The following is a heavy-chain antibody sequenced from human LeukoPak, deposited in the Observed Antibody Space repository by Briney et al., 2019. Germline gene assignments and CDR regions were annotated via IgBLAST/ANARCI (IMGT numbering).Heavy chain of an antibody. Sequence: GGSLRLSCAASGFTVSSNYMSWVRQAPGKGLEWVSVIYSGGSTYYTNSVKGRFTISRENSKNTLYLQMNSLRAEDTAVYYCARDGMDSSSWYDGGAEYFQHWGQGTLVTVSS. CDR2: IYSGGST. D-gene: IGHD6-13*01. J-gene: IGHJ1*01. CDR1: GFTVSSNY. CDR3: ARDGMDSSSWYDGGAEYFQH. V-gene: IGHV3-53*01.